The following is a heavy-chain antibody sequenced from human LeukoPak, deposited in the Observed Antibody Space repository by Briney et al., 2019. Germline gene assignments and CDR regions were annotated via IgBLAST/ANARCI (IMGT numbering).Heavy chain of an antibody. V-gene: IGHV5-51*01. CDR2: IYPDDSDI. D-gene: IGHD5-18*01. J-gene: IGHJ4*02. Sequence: ESLKISCKSSGYSFSSYWIGWVRQMPGKGLEWMGIIYPDDSDIKYSPSFQGQVTTSADKSINTAHLQWATLKASDTAIYYCARQSYSYGIDYWGQGTLVTVSS. CDR3: ARQSYSYGIDY. CDR1: GYSFSSYW.